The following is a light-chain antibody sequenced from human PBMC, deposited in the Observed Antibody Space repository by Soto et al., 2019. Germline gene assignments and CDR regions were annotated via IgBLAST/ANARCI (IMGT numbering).Light chain of an antibody. CDR1: SSDVGAYDY. CDR3: TSFAPGRMYV. CDR2: EVS. V-gene: IGLV2-14*03. Sequence: QSVLTQPASVSGSPGHSITISCSGTSSDVGAYDYVSWYQQHPGRAPTLIIYEVSPRFSGLYYRFSGSKSGNTASLTTSGLQAEEEDDYYCTSFAPGRMYVFGTGTKLTVL. J-gene: IGLJ1*01.